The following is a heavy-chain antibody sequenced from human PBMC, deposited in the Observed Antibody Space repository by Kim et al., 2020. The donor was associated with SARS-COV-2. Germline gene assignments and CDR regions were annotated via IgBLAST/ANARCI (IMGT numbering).Heavy chain of an antibody. J-gene: IGHJ4*02. CDR1: GDSVTSSY. V-gene: IGHV4-59*02. CDR3: AREAGSSTWYDY. D-gene: IGHD6-13*01. CDR2: IQDSGNT. Sequence: SETLSLTCTVSGDSVTSSYWSWIRQPPGKGLEWIAYIQDSGNTNYNPSLKSRVTISIDTSRNQFSLKLSSVTAVDTAVYYCAREAGSSTWYDYWGQGVL.